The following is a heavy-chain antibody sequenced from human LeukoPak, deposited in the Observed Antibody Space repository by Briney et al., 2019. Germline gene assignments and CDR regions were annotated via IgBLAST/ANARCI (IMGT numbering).Heavy chain of an antibody. V-gene: IGHV3-64*01. Sequence: GGSLRLSCAASGFTFSSYAMHWVRQAPGKGLEYVSAISSNGGSTYYANSVKGRFTISRDNSKNTLYLKICSLRAQYMTVYYCATTRLRLSGIYWGQGTLVTVSS. CDR3: ATTRLRLSGIY. J-gene: IGHJ4*02. CDR2: ISSNGGST. CDR1: GFTFSSYA. D-gene: IGHD1-26*01.